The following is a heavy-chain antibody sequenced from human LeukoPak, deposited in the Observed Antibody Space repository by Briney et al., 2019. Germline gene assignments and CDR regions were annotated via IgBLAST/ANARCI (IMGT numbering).Heavy chain of an antibody. CDR1: GYTFTSYG. V-gene: IGHV1-18*01. J-gene: IGHJ6*03. D-gene: IGHD2-2*01. CDR2: TSAYNGNT. Sequence: ASVKVSRQSSGYTFTSYGISWVRQAPGQGLEWMGGTSAYNGNTNYAQKLQGRVTMTTDTSTSTAYMELRSPRSDDTAVYYCARGTGQYQLPRYYYYYMDVWGKGTTVTVSS. CDR3: ARGTGQYQLPRYYYYYMDV.